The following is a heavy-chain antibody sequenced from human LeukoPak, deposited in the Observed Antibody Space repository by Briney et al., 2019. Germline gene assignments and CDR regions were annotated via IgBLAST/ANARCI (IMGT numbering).Heavy chain of an antibody. Sequence: SQTLSLTCGISGDSVSSNSAAWNWIRQSPSRGLEWLGRTYYRSKWYNDYAVSVKSRIVISPDTSKNQFSLQLDSVTPEDTALYYCARQYSSGWSYYYGLDVWGQGTTVTVSS. J-gene: IGHJ6*02. CDR1: GDSVSSNSAA. V-gene: IGHV6-1*01. CDR2: TYYRSKWYN. D-gene: IGHD6-19*01. CDR3: ARQYSSGWSYYYGLDV.